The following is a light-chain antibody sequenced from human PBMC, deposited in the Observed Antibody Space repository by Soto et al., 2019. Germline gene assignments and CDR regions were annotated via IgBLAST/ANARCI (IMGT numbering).Light chain of an antibody. J-gene: IGLJ2*01. CDR1: SSDVDSYNY. CDR3: SSYTTSTTQV. V-gene: IGLV2-14*01. CDR2: EVR. Sequence: QSVLTQPASVSGSPGQSITISCTGTSSDVDSYNYVSWYQQHPGKAPKLMIYEVRNRPSGVSDRFSGSKSGKTASLTIFGLQAEDEADYYCSSYTTSTTQVFGGGTKLTVL.